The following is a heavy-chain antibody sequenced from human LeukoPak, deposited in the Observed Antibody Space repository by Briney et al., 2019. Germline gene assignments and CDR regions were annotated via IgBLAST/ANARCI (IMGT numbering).Heavy chain of an antibody. D-gene: IGHD3-10*02. CDR1: GFTFSSYE. CDR2: ISSSGSTI. CDR3: AELGITMIGGV. V-gene: IGHV3-48*03. J-gene: IGHJ6*04. Sequence: GGSLRLSCAASGFTFSSYEMNWVCQAPGKGLEWVSYISSSGSTIYYADSVKGRFTISRDNAKNSLYLQMNSLRVEDTAVYYCAELGITMIGGVWGKGTTVTISS.